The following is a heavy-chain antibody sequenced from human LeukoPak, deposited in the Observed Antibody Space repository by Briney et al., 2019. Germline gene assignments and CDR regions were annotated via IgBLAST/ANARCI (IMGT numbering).Heavy chain of an antibody. J-gene: IGHJ4*02. CDR1: GGPISSGDYY. CDR3: ARALPSYCGGDCSRRAFDY. CDR2: IYYSGST. D-gene: IGHD2-21*02. V-gene: IGHV4-30-4*01. Sequence: PSETLSLTCTVSGGPISSGDYYWSWIRQPPGKGLEWIGYIYYSGSTYYNPSLKSRVTISVDTSKNQFSLKLSSVTAADTAVYYCARALPSYCGGDCSRRAFDYWGQGTLVTVSS.